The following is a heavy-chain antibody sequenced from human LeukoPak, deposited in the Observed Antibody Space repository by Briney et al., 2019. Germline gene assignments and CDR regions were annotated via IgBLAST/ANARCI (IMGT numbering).Heavy chain of an antibody. CDR2: IKLDGGEK. D-gene: IGHD3-3*01. CDR1: GFTFSSYW. J-gene: IGHJ4*02. CDR3: ARDQYDTWSRRGNFDS. V-gene: IGHV3-7*03. Sequence: GGSLRLSCAASGFTFSSYWMSWVRQAPGKGLEWVANIKLDGGEKYYVDSVKGRFTISRDNTKNSLYLQMNSLRVEDTAVFYCARDQYDTWSRRGNFDSWGQGTLVIVSS.